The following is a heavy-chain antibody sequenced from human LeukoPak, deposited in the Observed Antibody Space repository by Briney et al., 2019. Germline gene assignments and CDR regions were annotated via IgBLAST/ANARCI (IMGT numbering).Heavy chain of an antibody. CDR1: GFTFSSYS. D-gene: IGHD3-22*01. CDR3: ARDPLSSGYYYREYYFNY. CDR2: ISSSSSYI. V-gene: IGHV3-21*01. Sequence: GGSLRLSCAASGFTFSSYSMNWVRQAPGKGLEWVSSISSSSSYIYYADSLKGRFTISRHNAKNSLYLQMNSLRAEATAVYYCARDPLSSGYYYREYYFNYWGQGTLVTVSS. J-gene: IGHJ4*02.